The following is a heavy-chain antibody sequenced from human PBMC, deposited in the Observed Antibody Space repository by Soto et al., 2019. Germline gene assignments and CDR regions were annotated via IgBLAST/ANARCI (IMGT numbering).Heavy chain of an antibody. CDR2: ISYDGSNK. CDR1: GFTFISYG. Sequence: GSLRLSCAASGFTFISYGMHWVRQAPGKGLEWVAVISYDGSNKYYADSVKGRFTISRDNSKNTLYLQMNSLRAEDTAVYYCAKEPTQRLLWFGESNGGNFDYCGQGTLVTVSS. CDR3: AKEPTQRLLWFGESNGGNFDY. V-gene: IGHV3-30*18. J-gene: IGHJ4*02. D-gene: IGHD3-10*01.